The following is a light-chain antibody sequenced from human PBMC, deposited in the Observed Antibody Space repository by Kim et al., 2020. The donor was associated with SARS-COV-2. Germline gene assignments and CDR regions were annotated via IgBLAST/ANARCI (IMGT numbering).Light chain of an antibody. V-gene: IGLV3-1*01. J-gene: IGLJ1*01. CDR2: QDT. CDR1: KLGDKY. CDR3: QAWDSSTVV. Sequence: SVSPGQTASITCSGDKLGDKYTCWYQQKPGQSPGLVIYQDTRRPSGIPERFSGSISGNTATLTISGTQAMDEADYYCQAWDSSTVVFGTGTKVTVL.